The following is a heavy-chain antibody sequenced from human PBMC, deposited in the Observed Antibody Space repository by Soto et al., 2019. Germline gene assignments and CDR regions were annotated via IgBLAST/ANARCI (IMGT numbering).Heavy chain of an antibody. J-gene: IGHJ5*02. V-gene: IGHV4-30-2*01. CDR3: ARVPSP. CDR1: GGSIRSGGYS. Sequence: SETLSLTCAFSGGSIRSGGYSWSWIRQPPGKGLEWIGYIYHSGSIYYNPSLKSRVTISVDRSKNQFSLKLSSVTAADTAVYYCARVPSPWGQGTLVTVSS. CDR2: IYHSGSI.